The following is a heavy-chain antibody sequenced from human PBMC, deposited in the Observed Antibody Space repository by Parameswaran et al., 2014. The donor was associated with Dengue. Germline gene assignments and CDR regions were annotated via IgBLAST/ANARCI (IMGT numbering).Heavy chain of an antibody. CDR3: VRAEQVGVELGTDL. J-gene: IGHJ5*02. CDR2: SNPSSSGT. V-gene: IGHV1-2*02. D-gene: IGHD5-24*01. Sequence: WVRQAPGQGLEWMGWSNPSSSGTNYTPDLRGRVTMTWDTSITTAYMELRKLTSDDTAVYYCVRAEQVGVELGTDLWGQGTLVTVSS.